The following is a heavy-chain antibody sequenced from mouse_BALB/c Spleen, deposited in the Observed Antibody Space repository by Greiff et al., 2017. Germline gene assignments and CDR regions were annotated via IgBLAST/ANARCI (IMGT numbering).Heavy chain of an antibody. V-gene: IGHV5-12-2*01. CDR3: ARRDYAMDY. CDR2: ISNGGGST. CDR1: GFTFSSYT. Sequence: VQLVESGGGLVKPGGSLKLSCAASGFTFSSYTMSWVRQTPEKRLEWVAYISNGGGSTYYPDTVKGRFTISRDNAKNTLYLQMSSLKSEDTAMYYCARRDYAMDYWGQGTSVTVSS. J-gene: IGHJ4*01.